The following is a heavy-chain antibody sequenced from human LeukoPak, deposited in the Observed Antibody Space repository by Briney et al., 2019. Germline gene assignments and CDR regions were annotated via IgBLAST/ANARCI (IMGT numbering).Heavy chain of an antibody. J-gene: IGHJ3*02. V-gene: IGHV3-23*01. D-gene: IGHD3-10*01. CDR3: AKDRRFGESWGDAFDI. Sequence: PGGSLRLSCAASGFTFNSYAMTWVRQAPGKGLEWVSAITGSGGSTYYADSVKGRFTISRDNSKNTLYLQMNSLRAEDTAVYYCAKDRRFGESWGDAFDIWGQGTMVTVSS. CDR2: ITGSGGST. CDR1: GFTFNSYA.